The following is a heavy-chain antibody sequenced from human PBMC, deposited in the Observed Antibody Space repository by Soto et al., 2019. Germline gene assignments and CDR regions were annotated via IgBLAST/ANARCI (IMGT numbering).Heavy chain of an antibody. Sequence: QLQLQESGPGLVKPSETLSLTCTVSGGSISSSSYYWGWIRQPPGKGLEWIGSIYYSGSTYYNPSLKTRVTISVDTSKNQFSPKPSSVTAADTAVYYCARHAEFAAADHFDYWGQGTLVTVSS. CDR2: IYYSGST. CDR3: ARHAEFAAADHFDY. D-gene: IGHD6-13*01. J-gene: IGHJ4*02. CDR1: GGSISSSSYY. V-gene: IGHV4-39*01.